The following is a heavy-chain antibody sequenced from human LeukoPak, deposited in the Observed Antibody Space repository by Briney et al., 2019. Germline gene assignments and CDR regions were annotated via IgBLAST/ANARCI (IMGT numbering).Heavy chain of an antibody. D-gene: IGHD6-13*01. CDR2: LSYDGSDK. J-gene: IGHJ3*02. V-gene: IGHV3-30*04. Sequence: GGSLRLSCAASRFIFSSYAMHWVRQAPGKGLEWVAVLSYDGSDKYYADSVKGRFTISRDNSRNTLYLQMYSLRTEDTAMYYCARGGSSWDFAFDIWGQGTMVTVSS. CDR1: RFIFSSYA. CDR3: ARGGSSWDFAFDI.